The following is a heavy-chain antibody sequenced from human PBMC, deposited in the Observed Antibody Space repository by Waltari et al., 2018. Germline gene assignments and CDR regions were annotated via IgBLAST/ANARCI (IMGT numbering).Heavy chain of an antibody. J-gene: IGHJ6*02. V-gene: IGHV1-69*13. D-gene: IGHD6-13*01. Sequence: QVQLVQSVAEVKKPGSSVKVSCKASGGTFSSYAISWVRQAPGQGLEWMGGIIPIFGKANYAQKCKGRVTITEDESTSIAYMELNSLRSEDAAVYYCARSPAAESWDGMDVWGQGTTVNVSS. CDR1: GGTFSSYA. CDR2: IIPIFGKA. CDR3: ARSPAAESWDGMDV.